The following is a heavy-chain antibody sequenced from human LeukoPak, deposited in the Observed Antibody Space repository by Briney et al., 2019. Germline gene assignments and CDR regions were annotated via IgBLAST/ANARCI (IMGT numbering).Heavy chain of an antibody. V-gene: IGHV1-24*01. CDR2: FDPEDGET. CDR3: ARVLSTMVRGVFPTDAFDI. J-gene: IGHJ3*02. Sequence: ASVKVSCKVSGYTLTELSMHWVRQAPGKGLEWMGGFDPEDGETIYAQKFQGRVTMTEDTSTDTAYMELSSLRSEDTAVYYCARVLSTMVRGVFPTDAFDIWGQGTMVTVSS. D-gene: IGHD3-10*01. CDR1: GYTLTELS.